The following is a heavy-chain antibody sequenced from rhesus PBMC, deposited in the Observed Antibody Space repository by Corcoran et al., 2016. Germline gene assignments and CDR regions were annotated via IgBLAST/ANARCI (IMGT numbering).Heavy chain of an antibody. CDR3: ARVGSSWSEDFDY. J-gene: IGHJ4*01. CDR2: IYGSSTST. D-gene: IGHD6-13*01. V-gene: IGHV4S10*01. Sequence: QVQLQESGPGVVEPSETLSLSCAVSGGSISDSYRWSWNRQPPGKGQAWIGSIYGSSTSTNYHPSLKSRVAISKDTSKNQFSLRLSSVTAADTAVYYCARVGSSWSEDFDYWGQGVLVTVSS. CDR1: GGSISDSYR.